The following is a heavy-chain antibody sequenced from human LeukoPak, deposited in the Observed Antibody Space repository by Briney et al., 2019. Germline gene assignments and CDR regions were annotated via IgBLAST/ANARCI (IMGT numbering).Heavy chain of an antibody. D-gene: IGHD6-19*01. CDR3: ARDSSGWYTYYFDY. CDR2: ISSSGSTI. Sequence: GGSLRLSCAASGFTFSSYEMNWVRQAPGKGLEWVSYISSSGSTIYYADSVKGRFTISGDNAKNSLYLQMNSLRAEDTAVYYCARDSSGWYTYYFDYWGQGTLVTVSS. J-gene: IGHJ4*02. V-gene: IGHV3-48*03. CDR1: GFTFSSYE.